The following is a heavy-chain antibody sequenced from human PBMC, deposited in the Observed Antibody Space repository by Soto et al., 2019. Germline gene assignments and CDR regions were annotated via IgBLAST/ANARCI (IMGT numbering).Heavy chain of an antibody. D-gene: IGHD2-15*01. J-gene: IGHJ4*02. CDR2: IYYSGST. CDR1: GGSISSSSYY. CDR3: AGPDCSGGSCYAQLWDF. V-gene: IGHV4-39*01. Sequence: QLQLQESGPGLVKPSETLSLTCTVSGGSISSSSYYWGWIRQPPGKGREWIGSIYYSGSTYYNPSLKSRVTISVDTSKQQFSLKLSSVTAADTAVYYCAGPDCSGGSCYAQLWDFCGQGTLVTVSS.